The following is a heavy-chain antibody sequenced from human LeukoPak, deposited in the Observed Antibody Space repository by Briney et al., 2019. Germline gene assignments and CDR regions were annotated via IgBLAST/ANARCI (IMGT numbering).Heavy chain of an antibody. CDR1: GFTFSSYS. J-gene: IGHJ4*02. V-gene: IGHV3-21*01. CDR2: ISSSSSYI. Sequence: PGGSLRLSCAASGFTFSSYSMNWVRQAPGKGLEWVSSISSSSSYIYYADSVKGRFTISRDNAKNSLYLQMNSLRAEDTAVYCCARDLYGSGSYSDYWGQGTLVTVSS. CDR3: ARDLYGSGSYSDY. D-gene: IGHD3-10*01.